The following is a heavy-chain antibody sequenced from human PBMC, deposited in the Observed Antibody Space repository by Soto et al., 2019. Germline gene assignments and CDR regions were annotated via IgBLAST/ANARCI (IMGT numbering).Heavy chain of an antibody. CDR1: GYTFSNFW. CDR2: IYPGDHET. V-gene: IGHV5-51*01. Sequence: ESLKISCRCSGYTFSNFWIAWVRHLPGKGLEWMGIIYPGDHETRYSPSFHGKVTISADKSINTAYLQWSSLEASDSAFYYCARSPRSSPYFDYWGQGALVTVSS. CDR3: ARSPRSSPYFDY. J-gene: IGHJ4*02. D-gene: IGHD6-13*01.